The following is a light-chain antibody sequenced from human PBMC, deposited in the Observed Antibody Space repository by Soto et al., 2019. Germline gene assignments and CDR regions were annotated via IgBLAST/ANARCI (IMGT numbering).Light chain of an antibody. CDR3: QTWGTGILV. CDR2: LNSDGSH. Sequence: VVTQSPSASASLGASVKLTCTLSSGHSSYAIAWHQQQPEKGPRYLMKLNSDGSHSKGDGIPDRFSGSSSGAERYLTISSLQPEDEADYYCQTWGTGILVFGGGTKLTVL. J-gene: IGLJ2*01. CDR1: SGHSSYA. V-gene: IGLV4-69*01.